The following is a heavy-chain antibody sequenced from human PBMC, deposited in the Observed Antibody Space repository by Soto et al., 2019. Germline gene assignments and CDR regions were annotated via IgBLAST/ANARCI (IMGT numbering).Heavy chain of an antibody. J-gene: IGHJ4*02. CDR3: ARERGGYYFDY. Sequence: PGGSLRLSCAASGFTFSSYTMTWVRRPPGKGLEWVSYIGAATGDIKYADSVKGRLTISRDNAKNSLYLQMNSLRAEDTAIYYCARERGGYYFDYWGLGTLVTVSS. V-gene: IGHV3-48*01. D-gene: IGHD3-3*01. CDR2: IGAATGDI. CDR1: GFTFSSYT.